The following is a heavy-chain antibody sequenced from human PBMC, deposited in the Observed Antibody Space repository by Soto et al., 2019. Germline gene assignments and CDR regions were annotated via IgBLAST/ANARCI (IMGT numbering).Heavy chain of an antibody. CDR2: VSGGGSGT. J-gene: IGHJ5*02. CDR1: GFTFGSYA. D-gene: IGHD2-8*02. V-gene: IGHV3-23*01. Sequence: EMQLSESGGGLVQPGGYLRLSCAASGFTFGSYAMSWVRQAPGKGLEWVSAVSGGGSGTYYADSVKGRFTISRDNSKKTLFLQMNSLRVEDTSIYYCAKDPKSTVRFNWFDPWGQGTIVTVSS. CDR3: AKDPKSTVRFNWFDP.